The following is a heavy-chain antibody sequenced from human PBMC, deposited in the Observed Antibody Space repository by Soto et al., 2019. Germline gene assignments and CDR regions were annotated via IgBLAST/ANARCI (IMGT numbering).Heavy chain of an antibody. CDR1: GNSITSYY. J-gene: IGHJ3*01. CDR3: ARVAEMATTDVLDV. CDR2: IYYSGTT. V-gene: IGHV4-59*08. Sequence: TLYLTCTFSGNSITSYYWSCVRQPPGKGLEWIGYIYYSGTTNYNPSLKSRVTISVDTSKNQFSLKLSSVTAADTAVYYCARVAEMATTDVLDVWGQGTMVT. D-gene: IGHD5-12*01.